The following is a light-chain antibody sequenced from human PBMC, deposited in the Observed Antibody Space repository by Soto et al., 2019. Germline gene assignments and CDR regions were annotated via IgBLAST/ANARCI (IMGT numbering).Light chain of an antibody. CDR2: SNN. CDR3: AVWDDSLNGWV. Sequence: QSVLTQPPSASGTAGQRVTISCSGSRSNIGANTVHWYQQLPRTAPKLLIHSNNQRPSGVPDRFSGSKSGTSASLAISGLQSEDEADYYCAVWDDSLNGWVFGGGTQLTVL. V-gene: IGLV1-44*01. CDR1: RSNIGANT. J-gene: IGLJ3*02.